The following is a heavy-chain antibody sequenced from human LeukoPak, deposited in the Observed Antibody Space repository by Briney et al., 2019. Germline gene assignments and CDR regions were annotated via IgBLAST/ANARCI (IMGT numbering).Heavy chain of an antibody. V-gene: IGHV3-23*01. CDR2: ISGSGGNT. CDR3: AKGGKWDVTPFDY. J-gene: IGHJ4*02. Sequence: PGGSLRLSCAASGFTFSSYAMSWVRQAPGKGVEWVSSISGSGGNTYFADSVKGRFTISRDNSKNTLYLQVNSLRAEDTAVYYCAKGGKWDVTPFDYWGQGTLVTVSS. D-gene: IGHD1-26*01. CDR1: GFTFSSYA.